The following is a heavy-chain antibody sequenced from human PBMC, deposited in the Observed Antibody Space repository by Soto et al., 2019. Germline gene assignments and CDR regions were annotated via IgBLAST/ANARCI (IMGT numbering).Heavy chain of an antibody. CDR2: IIPIFGTA. Sequence: SVKVSCKASGGTFSSNAISWVRQAPGQGLEWMGGIIPIFGTANYAQKFQGRVTITADESTSTAYMELSSLRSEDTAVYYCARAASRITFGGVIVYWGQGTLVTVSS. V-gene: IGHV1-69*13. J-gene: IGHJ4*02. CDR3: ARAASRITFGGVIVY. CDR1: GGTFSSNA. D-gene: IGHD3-16*02.